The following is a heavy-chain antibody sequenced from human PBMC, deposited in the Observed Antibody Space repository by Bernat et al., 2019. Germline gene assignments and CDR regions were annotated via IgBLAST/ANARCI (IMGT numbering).Heavy chain of an antibody. Sequence: EVQLVESGGGLVQPGGSLRLSCAASGFTVSSNYMSWVRQAPGKGLEWVSIIYSGGSTYFADSVKGRFTIYRDNSKNTLYLQMNSLRTEDTAVYYCARDRGSSGYYYYAMDVWGQGTTVTVSS. D-gene: IGHD6-6*01. CDR3: ARDRGSSGYYYYAMDV. CDR1: GFTVSSNY. V-gene: IGHV3-66*01. J-gene: IGHJ6*02. CDR2: IYSGGST.